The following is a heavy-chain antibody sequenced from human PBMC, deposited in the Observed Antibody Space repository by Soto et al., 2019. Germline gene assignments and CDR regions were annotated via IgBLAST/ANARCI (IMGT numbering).Heavy chain of an antibody. CDR2: ISYDGSNK. Sequence: QVQLVESGGGVVQPGRSLRLSCAASGFTFSSYGMHWVRQAPGKGLEWVAVISYDGSNKYYADSVKGRFTISRDNSKNPLYLQRNSLRAEDTAVYYCAKGGGGGYCSSTSCPHFDYWGQGTLVTVSS. V-gene: IGHV3-30*18. CDR3: AKGGGGGYCSSTSCPHFDY. D-gene: IGHD2-2*01. CDR1: GFTFSSYG. J-gene: IGHJ4*02.